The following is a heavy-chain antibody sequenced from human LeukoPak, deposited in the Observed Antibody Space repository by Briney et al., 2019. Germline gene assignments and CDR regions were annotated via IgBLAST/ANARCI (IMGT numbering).Heavy chain of an antibody. Sequence: PGGSLRLSCAASGFTFSDYYMSWIRQAPGEGLEWVSSISSSSSYIYYADSVKGRFTISRDNAENSLYLQMNSLRAEDTAVYYCAELGITMIGGVWGKGTTVTISS. CDR3: AELGITMIGGV. CDR2: ISSSSSYI. CDR1: GFTFSDYY. J-gene: IGHJ6*04. D-gene: IGHD3-10*02. V-gene: IGHV3-11*06.